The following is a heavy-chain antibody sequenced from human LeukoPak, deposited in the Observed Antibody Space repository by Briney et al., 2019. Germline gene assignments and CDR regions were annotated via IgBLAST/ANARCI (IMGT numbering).Heavy chain of an antibody. V-gene: IGHV3-7*01. CDR3: ARCLSSLARQWLGLYYFDY. CDR1: GGSFSGYY. Sequence: ASETLSLTCAVYGGSFSGYYWSWVRQAPGKGLEWVANIKQDGSEKYYEESVKGRFTISRDNAKNSLYLQMNRLRAEDTAVYYCARCLSSLARQWLGLYYFDYWGQGTLVTVSS. CDR2: IKQDGSEK. D-gene: IGHD6-19*01. J-gene: IGHJ4*02.